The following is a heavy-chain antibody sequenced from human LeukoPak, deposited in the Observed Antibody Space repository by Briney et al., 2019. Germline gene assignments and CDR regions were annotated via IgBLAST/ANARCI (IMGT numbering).Heavy chain of an antibody. D-gene: IGHD3-16*02. CDR1: GYTFSHYS. V-gene: IGHV3-21*01. CDR2: ISSSGTYI. CDR3: VSGNDPDYVWGTYRLDAFDI. J-gene: IGHJ3*02. Sequence: KPGGSLRLSCAASGYTFSHYSVNGLRQVPGKGLEWVSSISSSGTYIYSADSVKGRFTISRDNAKNSLFMQMNSLRAEDTAVYYCVSGNDPDYVWGTYRLDAFDIWGEGTMVIVSS.